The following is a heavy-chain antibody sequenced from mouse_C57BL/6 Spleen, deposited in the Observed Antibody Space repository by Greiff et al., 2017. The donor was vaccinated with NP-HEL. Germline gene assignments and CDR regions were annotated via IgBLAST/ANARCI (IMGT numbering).Heavy chain of an antibody. CDR1: GYTFTSYW. J-gene: IGHJ4*01. Sequence: VKLQQPGAELVKPGASVKVSCKASGYTFTSYWMHWVKQRPGQGLEWIGRIHPSDSDTNYNQKFKGKATLTVDKSSSTAYMQLSSLTSEDSAVYYCASYYYGNSNYYAMDYWGQGTSVTVSS. V-gene: IGHV1-74*01. D-gene: IGHD2-1*01. CDR2: IHPSDSDT. CDR3: ASYYYGNSNYYAMDY.